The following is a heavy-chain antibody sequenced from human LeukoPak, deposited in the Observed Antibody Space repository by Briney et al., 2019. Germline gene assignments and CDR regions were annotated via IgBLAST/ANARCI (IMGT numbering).Heavy chain of an antibody. V-gene: IGHV3-23*01. CDR1: GFTFSSYS. D-gene: IGHD6-19*01. CDR2: ISTGGGTT. CDR3: AKDATGYSSGGGYFDY. J-gene: IGHJ4*01. Sequence: GGSLRLSCAASGFTFSSYSMNWVRQAPGKGLEWVSSISTGGGTTYYADSVKDRFTISRDNSENTLYLQMNSLRADDTAMYYCAKDATGYSSGGGYFDYWGHGALVTVSS.